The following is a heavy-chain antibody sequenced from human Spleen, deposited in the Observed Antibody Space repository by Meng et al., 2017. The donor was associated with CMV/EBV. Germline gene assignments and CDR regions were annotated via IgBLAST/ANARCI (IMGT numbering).Heavy chain of an antibody. CDR3: ARVGEGSGSYYYYYGMDV. CDR1: GFTFSSYG. D-gene: IGHD3-10*01. Sequence: GGSLRLSCAASGFTFSSYGMHWVRQAPGKGLEWVAFIRYDGSNKYYADSVKGRFTISRDNSKNTLYLQMNSLRAEDTAVYYCARVGEGSGSYYYYYGMDVWGQGTTVTVSS. CDR2: IRYDGSNK. J-gene: IGHJ6*02. V-gene: IGHV3-30*02.